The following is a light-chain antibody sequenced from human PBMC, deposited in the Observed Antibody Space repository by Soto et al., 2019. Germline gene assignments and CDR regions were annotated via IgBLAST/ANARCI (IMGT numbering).Light chain of an antibody. CDR2: EVS. CDR3: SSYRSSSIVV. J-gene: IGLJ1*01. Sequence: QSVLAQPASVSGSPAQSITISCTGTSSDVGSYKFVSWYQHHPGKAPKLMIYEVSNRPLGVSNRFSGSKSGNTASLTISGLQAEDEAEYYCSSYRSSSIVVFGTGTKVTVL. V-gene: IGLV2-14*01. CDR1: SSDVGSYKF.